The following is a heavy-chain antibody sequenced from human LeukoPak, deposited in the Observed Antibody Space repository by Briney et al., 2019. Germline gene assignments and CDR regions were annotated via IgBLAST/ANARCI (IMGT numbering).Heavy chain of an antibody. J-gene: IGHJ4*02. CDR3: ARGVYIAAAQYGY. V-gene: IGHV4-59*01. CDR1: GGSITSYY. D-gene: IGHD6-13*01. CDR2: IYYSGTT. Sequence: PSETLSLTCTVSGGSITSYYWSWIRQPPGKGLEWIGYIYYSGTTNYNPSLKSRVTISVDTSKNQFSLKLSSVTAADTAVYYCARGVYIAAAQYGYWGQGTLVTVSS.